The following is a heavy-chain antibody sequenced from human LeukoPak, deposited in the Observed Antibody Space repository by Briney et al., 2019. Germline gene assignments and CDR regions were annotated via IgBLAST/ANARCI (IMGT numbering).Heavy chain of an antibody. J-gene: IGHJ6*01. CDR1: GFTFSSYA. CDR3: AKMKGHPLPKYYMDV. V-gene: IGHV3-23*01. Sequence: GGSLRLSCAASGFTFSSYAMSWVRQAPGKGLEWVSSITGTAGSTFYADSVKGRFTISRDNSKNTLYLEMNSLRAEDTAIYYCAKMKGHPLPKYYMDVWGQGTTVTVSS. CDR2: ITGTAGST. D-gene: IGHD1-26*01.